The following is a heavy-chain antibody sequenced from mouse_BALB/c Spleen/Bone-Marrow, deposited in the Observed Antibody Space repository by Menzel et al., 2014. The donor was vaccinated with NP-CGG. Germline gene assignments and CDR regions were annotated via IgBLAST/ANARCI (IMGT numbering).Heavy chain of an antibody. CDR1: GFTFSSYY. CDR3: AGSYYGSTFDY. CDR2: INSNGDNT. J-gene: IGHJ2*01. D-gene: IGHD1-1*01. Sequence: DVMLVESGGGLVKLGGSLKLSCAASGFTFSSYYMSWVRQTPEKRLGLVAAINSNGDNTYYPDTVKGRFTISRDNAKNTLYLQMSSLKSEDTALYYCAGSYYGSTFDYWGQGTTLTVSS. V-gene: IGHV5-6-2*01.